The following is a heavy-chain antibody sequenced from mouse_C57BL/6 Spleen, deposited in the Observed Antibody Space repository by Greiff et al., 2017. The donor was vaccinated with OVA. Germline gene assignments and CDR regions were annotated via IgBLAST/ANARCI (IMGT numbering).Heavy chain of an antibody. CDR3: ARRNWENFDY. CDR2: IDPSDSET. J-gene: IGHJ2*01. V-gene: IGHV1-52*01. Sequence: QVQLQQPGAELVRTGSSVKLSCKASGYTFTSYWMHWVKQRPIQGLEWIGNIDPSDSETHYNQKFKDKASLTVDKSSSTAYMQLSSLTSEDSAVYYCARRNWENFDYWGQGTTLTVSS. D-gene: IGHD4-1*01. CDR1: GYTFTSYW.